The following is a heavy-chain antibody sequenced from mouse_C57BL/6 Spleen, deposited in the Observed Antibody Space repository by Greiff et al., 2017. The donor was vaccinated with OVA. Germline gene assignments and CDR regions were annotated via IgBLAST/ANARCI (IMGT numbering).Heavy chain of an antibody. CDR2: IDPETGGT. CDR3: TRCYYGSSLAWFAY. Sequence: VQLQQPGAELVRPGASVTLSCKASGYTFTDYEMHWVKQTPVHGLEWIGAIDPETGGTAYNQKFKGKAILTADKSSSTAYMELRILTSEDSAVYYCTRCYYGSSLAWFAYWGQGTLVTVSA. J-gene: IGHJ3*01. V-gene: IGHV1-15*01. CDR1: GYTFTDYE. D-gene: IGHD1-1*01.